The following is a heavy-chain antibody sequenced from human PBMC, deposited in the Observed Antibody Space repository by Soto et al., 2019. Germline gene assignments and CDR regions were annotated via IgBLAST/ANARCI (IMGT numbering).Heavy chain of an antibody. CDR2: IIPIFGTA. CDR1: GGTFSSYA. V-gene: IGHV1-69*01. J-gene: IGHJ5*02. CDR3: AREGCTNGVCYWVGNWFDP. Sequence: QVQLVQSGAEVKKPGSSVKVSCKASGGTFSSYAISWVRQAPGQGLEWMGGIIPIFGTANYAQKFQGRVTITADESTSTAYMELSSLRSEDTAVYYCAREGCTNGVCYWVGNWFDPWGQGTLVTVSS. D-gene: IGHD2-8*01.